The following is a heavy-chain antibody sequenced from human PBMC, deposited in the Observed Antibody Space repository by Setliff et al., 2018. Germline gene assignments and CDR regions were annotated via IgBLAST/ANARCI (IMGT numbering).Heavy chain of an antibody. Sequence: GASVKVSCKASGGTFSSYGISWVRQAPGQGLEWMGWISVYSGDTNYAQKFQGRVTMTTDASTNTAYMELRSLGSDDTAVYYCATFRGYTYGYDYWGQGTLVTVSS. CDR1: GGTFSSYG. J-gene: IGHJ4*02. D-gene: IGHD5-18*01. CDR3: ATFRGYTYGYDY. V-gene: IGHV1-18*01. CDR2: ISVYSGDT.